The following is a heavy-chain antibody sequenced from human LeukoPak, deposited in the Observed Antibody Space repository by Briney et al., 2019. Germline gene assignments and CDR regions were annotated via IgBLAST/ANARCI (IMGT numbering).Heavy chain of an antibody. D-gene: IGHD3-3*01. V-gene: IGHV1-18*01. J-gene: IGHJ4*02. Sequence: ASVKVSCKASGYTFTSYGTSGVRQAPGQGFEGMGWISACNGNTNYAQKLQGRVTMITDTSTSTAYMELRSLRSDDTAVYYCARDLLTIFGVVPSPSDYWGQGTLVTVSS. CDR3: ARDLLTIFGVVPSPSDY. CDR2: ISACNGNT. CDR1: GYTFTSYG.